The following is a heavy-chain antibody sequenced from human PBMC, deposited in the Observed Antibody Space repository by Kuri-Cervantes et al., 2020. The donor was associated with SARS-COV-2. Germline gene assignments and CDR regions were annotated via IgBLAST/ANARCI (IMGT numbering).Heavy chain of an antibody. D-gene: IGHD6-13*01. CDR3: ARLGAAAGPFEYFQH. CDR2: MNPNSGNT. J-gene: IGHJ1*01. CDR1: GYTFTSYD. Sequence: ASVKVSCKASGYTFTSYDINWVRQATGQGLEWMGWMNPNSGNTGYAQKFQGRVTITRNTSISTAYMELSSLRSEDTAVYYCARLGAAAGPFEYFQHWGQGTLVTVSS. V-gene: IGHV1-8*03.